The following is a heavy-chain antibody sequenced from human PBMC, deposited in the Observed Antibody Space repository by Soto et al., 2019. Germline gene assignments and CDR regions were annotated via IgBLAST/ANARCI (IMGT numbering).Heavy chain of an antibody. Sequence: QVRLVQSGAEVKKPGSSVKVSCQASGGSFSNYAISWVRQAPGQGLEWMGGIIPILGTGTYAQKFQGRVTITADESTSTANMELSSLRSEDPAVYYCARDAVGVVVTAPRAVGVFDPWGQGTLVTVSS. CDR3: ARDAVGVVVTAPRAVGVFDP. CDR2: IIPILGTG. D-gene: IGHD2-15*01. CDR1: GGSFSNYA. J-gene: IGHJ5*02. V-gene: IGHV1-69*01.